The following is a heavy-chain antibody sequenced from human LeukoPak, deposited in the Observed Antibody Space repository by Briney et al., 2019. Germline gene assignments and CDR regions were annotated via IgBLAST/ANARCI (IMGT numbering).Heavy chain of an antibody. CDR3: ARYSSGWYTYDY. Sequence: SETLSLTCTVSGGSISSSSHYWGWIRQPPGKGLEWIGSIYYSGSTYYNPSLKSRVTISVDTSKNQFSLKLSSVTAADTAVYYCARYSSGWYTYDYWGQGTLVTVSS. J-gene: IGHJ4*02. V-gene: IGHV4-39*07. CDR1: GGSISSSSHY. CDR2: IYYSGST. D-gene: IGHD6-19*01.